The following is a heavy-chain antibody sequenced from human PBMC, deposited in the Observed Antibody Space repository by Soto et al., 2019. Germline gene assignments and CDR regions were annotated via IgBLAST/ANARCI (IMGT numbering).Heavy chain of an antibody. D-gene: IGHD2-2*01. CDR2: ISAYNGNT. J-gene: IGHJ4*02. CDR1: GYTFTSYG. CDR3: ARDGPFVVVPAAMGSFAY. V-gene: IGHV1-18*01. Sequence: ASVKVSCKASGYTFTSYGISWVRKAPGQGLEWMGWISAYNGNTNYAQKLQGRVTMTTDTSTSTAYMELRSLRSDDTAVYYCARDGPFVVVPAAMGSFAYRGQGTLVTVSS.